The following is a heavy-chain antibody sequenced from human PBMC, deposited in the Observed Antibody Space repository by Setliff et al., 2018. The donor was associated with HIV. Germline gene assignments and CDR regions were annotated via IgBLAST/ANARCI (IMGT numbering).Heavy chain of an antibody. CDR1: GDSISSGNYY. J-gene: IGHJ2*01. D-gene: IGHD3-9*01. CDR2: IYSTGST. Sequence: TLSLTCTFSGDSISSGNYYWSWIRQPAGKGLEWIGRIYSTGSTNYNPSLKSRVTISSDTSKNLFSLKLTTVTAADAAVYYCTRDTGYILSGYRPPWYFDLWGRGTLVTVSS. V-gene: IGHV4-61*02. CDR3: TRDTGYILSGYRPPWYFDL.